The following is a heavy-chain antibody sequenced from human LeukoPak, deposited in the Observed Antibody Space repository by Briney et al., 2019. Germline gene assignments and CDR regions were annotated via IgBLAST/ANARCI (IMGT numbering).Heavy chain of an antibody. J-gene: IGHJ4*02. CDR1: GGSISSYY. V-gene: IGHV4-39*02. Sequence: SETLSLTCTVSGGSISSYYWGWIRQPPGKGLEWIGSIYYSGSTYYNPSLKSRVTISVDTSKNQFSLKLSSVTAADTAVYYCARDQYQLLYDYWGQGTLVTVSS. D-gene: IGHD2-2*02. CDR2: IYYSGST. CDR3: ARDQYQLLYDY.